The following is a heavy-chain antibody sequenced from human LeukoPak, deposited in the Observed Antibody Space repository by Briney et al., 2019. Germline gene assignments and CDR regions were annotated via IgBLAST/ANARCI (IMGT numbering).Heavy chain of an antibody. D-gene: IGHD6-13*01. V-gene: IGHV1-69*05. CDR3: ARGIAAAAPFDY. CDR1: GGTFSSYA. J-gene: IGHJ4*02. Sequence: VASVKVSCKASGGTFSSYAISWVRQAPGQGLEWMGGIIPIFGTANYAQKFQGRVTITTDESTSTAYMELSSLRSEDTAVYYCARGIAAAAPFDYWGQGTLVTVSS. CDR2: IIPIFGTA.